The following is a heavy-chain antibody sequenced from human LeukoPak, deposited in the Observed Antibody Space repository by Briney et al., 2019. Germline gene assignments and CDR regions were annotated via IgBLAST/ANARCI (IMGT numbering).Heavy chain of an antibody. V-gene: IGHV4-4*02. Sequence: SETLSLTCAVSGGSISSSNWWSWVRQPPGKGLEWIGEIYHSGSTNYNPSLKSRVTISVDKSKNQFSLKLSSVTAADTAVYYCARGLWFGELFHYYYYYMDVWAKGPRSPSP. CDR1: GGSISSSNW. J-gene: IGHJ6*03. D-gene: IGHD3-10*01. CDR2: IYHSGST. CDR3: ARGLWFGELFHYYYYYMDV.